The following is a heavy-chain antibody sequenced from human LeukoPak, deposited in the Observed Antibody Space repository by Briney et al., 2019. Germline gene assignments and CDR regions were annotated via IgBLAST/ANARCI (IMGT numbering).Heavy chain of an antibody. CDR2: IYHSGST. V-gene: IGHV4-4*02. J-gene: IGHJ3*02. Sequence: KSSETLSLTCAVSGGSISSSNWWSWVRQPPGKGLEWIGEIYHSGSTNYNPSLKSRVTISVDTSKNQFSLKLSSVTAADTAVYYCARADYYGSGSHDAFDIWGQGTMVTVSS. D-gene: IGHD3-10*01. CDR1: GGSISSSNW. CDR3: ARADYYGSGSHDAFDI.